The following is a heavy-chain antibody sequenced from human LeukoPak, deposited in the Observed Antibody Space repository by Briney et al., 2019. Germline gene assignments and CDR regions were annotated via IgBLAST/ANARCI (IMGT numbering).Heavy chain of an antibody. D-gene: IGHD2-2*02. Sequence: GRSLRLSCAASGFTFSSYGMHWVRQAPGKGLEWVAVTWYDGSNKYYADSVKGRFTISRDNSKNTLYLQMNSLRAEDTAVYYCAKSVVPAAITFLSSADYWGQGTLVTVSS. CDR2: TWYDGSNK. J-gene: IGHJ4*02. CDR1: GFTFSSYG. V-gene: IGHV3-33*06. CDR3: AKSVVPAAITFLSSADY.